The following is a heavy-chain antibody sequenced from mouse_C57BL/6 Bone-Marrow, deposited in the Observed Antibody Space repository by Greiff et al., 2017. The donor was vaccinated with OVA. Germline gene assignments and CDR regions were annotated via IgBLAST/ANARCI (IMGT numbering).Heavy chain of an antibody. Sequence: QVQLKESGAELVRPGTSVKVSCKASGYAFTNYLIVWVKQRPGQGLEWIGVINPGSGGTNYNEKFKGKATLTADKSSSTAYMQLSSLTSEDSAVYFCARRITTVVAPFDYWGQGTTLTVSS. CDR2: INPGSGGT. J-gene: IGHJ2*01. V-gene: IGHV1-54*01. CDR3: ARRITTVVAPFDY. D-gene: IGHD1-1*01. CDR1: GYAFTNYL.